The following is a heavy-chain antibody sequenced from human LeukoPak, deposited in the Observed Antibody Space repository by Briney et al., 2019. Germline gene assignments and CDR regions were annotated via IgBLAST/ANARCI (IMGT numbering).Heavy chain of an antibody. CDR1: GFTFRSHG. V-gene: IGHV3-30*01. D-gene: IGHD3-10*01. CDR2: IAHDGGEE. J-gene: IGHJ5*02. Sequence: GGSLRLSCVVSGFTFRSHGMRWVRQAPGKGPEWVANIAHDGGEEYYADSVKGRFTISRDNSKNTLYMQLNSLRVEDTALYYCARDPTGGWSYDLWGQGTLVTVSS. CDR3: ARDPTGGWSYDL.